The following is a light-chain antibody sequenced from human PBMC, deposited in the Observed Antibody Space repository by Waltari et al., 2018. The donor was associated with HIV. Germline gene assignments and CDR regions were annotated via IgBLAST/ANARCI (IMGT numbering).Light chain of an antibody. V-gene: IGKV1D-8*01. Sequence: VIWMTQSPSLLSASTGDRVTVSCRLSQDISRFLAWYQLKPGKTPELLIYAASTLQTGVPSRFSGSGSGTDLTLTISCLQSEDFATYYCKQSYSIPQVTFGGGTKVEIK. CDR3: KQSYSIPQVT. CDR1: QDISRF. J-gene: IGKJ4*01. CDR2: AAS.